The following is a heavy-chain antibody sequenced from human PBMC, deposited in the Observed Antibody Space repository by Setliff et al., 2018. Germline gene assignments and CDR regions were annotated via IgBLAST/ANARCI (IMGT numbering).Heavy chain of an antibody. V-gene: IGHV4-31*03. Sequence: TLSLTCTVSGDSIRRGDYWSWIRQHPGKGLEWIGYIHHSGETFYNPSLRSRVIISVNTSKNQFSLKVTSLIAADTAVYYCARARDGIDFDYFDYWGRGTPVTVSS. CDR3: ARARDGIDFDYFDY. CDR1: GDSIRRGDY. J-gene: IGHJ4*02. CDR2: IHHSGET.